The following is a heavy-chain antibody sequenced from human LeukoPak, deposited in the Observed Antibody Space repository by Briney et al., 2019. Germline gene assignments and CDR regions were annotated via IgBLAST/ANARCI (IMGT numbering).Heavy chain of an antibody. D-gene: IGHD2-2*01. CDR1: GFTFSSYA. CDR3: ARGPARGYCSSTSCRTYYYYYYMDV. CDR2: ISYDGSNK. Sequence: GGSLRLSCAASGFTFSSYAMHWVRQAPGKGLEWVAVISYDGSNKYYADSVKGRFTISRDNSKNTLYLQMNSLRAEDTAVYYCARGPARGYCSSTSCRTYYYYYYMDVWGKGTTVTV. V-gene: IGHV3-30*04. J-gene: IGHJ6*03.